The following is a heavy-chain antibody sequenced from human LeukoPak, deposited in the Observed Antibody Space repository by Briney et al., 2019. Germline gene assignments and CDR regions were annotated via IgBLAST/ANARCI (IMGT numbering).Heavy chain of an antibody. V-gene: IGHV1-2*02. Sequence: ASVNVSCTASGYTFIDYWIHWVRQAPGQGLEWMGRIDLKTGDITSAQKFQGRVTMTRDTSISTTYMDLSGLGTDDTAVYYCARDSPHQRFDYWGQGTLVTVSS. CDR3: ARDSPHQRFDY. J-gene: IGHJ4*02. CDR2: IDLKTGDI. CDR1: GYTFIDYW.